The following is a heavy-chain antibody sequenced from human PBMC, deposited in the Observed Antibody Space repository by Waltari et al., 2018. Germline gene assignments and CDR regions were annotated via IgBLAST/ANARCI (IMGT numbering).Heavy chain of an antibody. CDR1: GGSISSGGYY. D-gene: IGHD2-2*01. V-gene: IGHV4-31*03. Sequence: QVQLQESGPGLVKPSQTLSLTCTVSGGSISSGGYYWSWIRPHPGKGLEWIGYIYYSGSTYYNPSLKSRVTISVDTSKNQFSLKLSSVTAADTAVYYCARGPPRYCSSTSCADYWGQGTLVTVSS. CDR2: IYYSGST. J-gene: IGHJ4*02. CDR3: ARGPPRYCSSTSCADY.